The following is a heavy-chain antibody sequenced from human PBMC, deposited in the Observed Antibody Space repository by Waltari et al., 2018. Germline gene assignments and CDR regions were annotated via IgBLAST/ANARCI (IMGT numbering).Heavy chain of an antibody. V-gene: IGHV1-2*02. CDR1: GYTFTGYY. CDR2: INPNSGGT. J-gene: IGHJ6*02. CDR3: ARDRMREYNWNYKGRGMDV. Sequence: QVQLVQSGAEVKKPGASVKVSCKDSGYTFTGYYLQWVRQAPGPGLEWMGWINPNSGGTNYAQKFQGRVTMTRDTSISTSYMELSRLRSDDTAVYYCARDRMREYNWNYKGRGMDVWGQGTTVTVSS. D-gene: IGHD1-7*01.